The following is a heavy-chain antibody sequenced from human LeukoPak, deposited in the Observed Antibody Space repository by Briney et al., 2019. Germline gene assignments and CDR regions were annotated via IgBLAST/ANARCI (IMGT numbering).Heavy chain of an antibody. CDR3: ATDQRYAFDY. V-gene: IGHV3-48*02. CDR2: IRTTAEGAKYA. D-gene: IGHD3-9*01. CDR1: GFSFTDYP. Sequence: GGSLGLSCATSGFSFTDYPMNWVRQAPGKGLEWISNIRTTAEGAKYAYYADSVKGRVTISRDDGKNTLYLHMNSLRDDDTAVYYCATDQRYAFDYWGQGILVTVSS. J-gene: IGHJ4*02.